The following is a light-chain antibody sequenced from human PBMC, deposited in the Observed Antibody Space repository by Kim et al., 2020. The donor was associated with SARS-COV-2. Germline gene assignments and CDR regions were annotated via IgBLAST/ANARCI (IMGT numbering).Light chain of an antibody. CDR1: QSVRSY. J-gene: IGKJ5*01. Sequence: AHAGRADRSRKGKQSVRSYLAWYQQKPGQAPRLLIYDASTRATGIPARFSGSGSGTDFTLTISSLEPEDFAVYYCQQRSNWPPITFGQGTRLEIK. CDR3: QQRSNWPPIT. V-gene: IGKV3-11*01. CDR2: DAS.